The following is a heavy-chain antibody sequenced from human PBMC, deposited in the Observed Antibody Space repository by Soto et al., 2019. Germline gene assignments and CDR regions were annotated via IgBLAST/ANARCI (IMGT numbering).Heavy chain of an antibody. D-gene: IGHD6-19*01. CDR3: ATGRVPGVAGHPLYYYYYYMDV. CDR2: FDPEDGET. J-gene: IGHJ6*03. CDR1: GYTLTELS. Sequence: QVQLVQSGAEVKKPGASVKVSCKVSGYTLTELSMHWVRQAPGKGLEWMGGFDPEDGETIYAQKFQGRVTMTEDTSTDTAYMELSSLRSEDTAVYYCATGRVPGVAGHPLYYYYYYMDVWGKGTTVTVSS. V-gene: IGHV1-24*01.